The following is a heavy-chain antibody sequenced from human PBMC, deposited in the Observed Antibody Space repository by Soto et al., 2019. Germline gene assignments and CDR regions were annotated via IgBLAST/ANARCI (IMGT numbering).Heavy chain of an antibody. V-gene: IGHV3-73*01. CDR2: IRSKANSYAT. J-gene: IGHJ3*02. CDR3: IGCGGDCYSAFDI. D-gene: IGHD2-21*02. Sequence: GGSLRLSCAASGFTFSGSAMHWVRQASGKGLEWVGRIRSKANSYATAYAASVKGRFTISRDDSKNMAYLQMNSLKTEDTAVYYCIGCGGDCYSAFDIWGQGTMVTVSS. CDR1: GFTFSGSA.